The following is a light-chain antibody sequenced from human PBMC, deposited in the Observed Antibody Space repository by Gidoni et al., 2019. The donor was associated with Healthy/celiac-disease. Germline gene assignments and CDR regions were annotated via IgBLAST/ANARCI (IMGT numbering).Light chain of an antibody. CDR2: AAS. Sequence: DIQMTQSPSSLSASVGDRVTITCRASQSISSYLNLYQQKPGKAPKLLIYAASSLQSGVPSRFSGSGSGTDFTLTISSLQPEDFATYYYQQSYSTPRTFXQXTKVXIK. V-gene: IGKV1-39*01. J-gene: IGKJ1*01. CDR1: QSISSY. CDR3: QQSYSTPRT.